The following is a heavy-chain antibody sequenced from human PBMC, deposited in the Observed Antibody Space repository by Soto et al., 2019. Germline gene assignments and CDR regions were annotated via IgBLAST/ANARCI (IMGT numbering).Heavy chain of an antibody. J-gene: IGHJ5*02. CDR3: ARGVGSGSYYNQYNWYAP. Sequence: GASVKVSCKASGYTFTNYGISWVRQAPGQGLEWMGWINVYNGNTKYAQKVQGRVTMTTDTSTSTAYMELRSLRSDDTAVYYCARGVGSGSYYNQYNWYAPWGQGTLVTVAS. CDR2: INVYNGNT. D-gene: IGHD3-10*01. CDR1: GYTFTNYG. V-gene: IGHV1-18*01.